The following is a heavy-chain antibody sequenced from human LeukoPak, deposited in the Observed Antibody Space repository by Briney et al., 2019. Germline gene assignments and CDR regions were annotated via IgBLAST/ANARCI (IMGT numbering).Heavy chain of an antibody. CDR3: ARDQTRITVTYFDG. V-gene: IGHV3-48*01. D-gene: IGHD3-22*01. CDR2: ISSSSNTI. Sequence: PGGSLRLSCAASGFTFSDYSMNWVRQAPGKGLEWVSYISSSSNTIYYADSVKGRFTISRDNAKNSLYLQMNSLRAEDTAVYCCARDQTRITVTYFDGGGQGTLVTVSS. J-gene: IGHJ4*02. CDR1: GFTFSDYS.